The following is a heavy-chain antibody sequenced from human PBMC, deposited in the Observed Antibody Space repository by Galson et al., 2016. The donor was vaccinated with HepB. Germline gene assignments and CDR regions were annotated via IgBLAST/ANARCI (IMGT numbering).Heavy chain of an antibody. CDR3: STVRGEGYSNGYGHD. J-gene: IGHJ4*02. V-gene: IGHV3-11*06. CDR2: ISSYITYT. D-gene: IGHD5-18*01. CDR1: GFTFSNHY. Sequence: SLRLSCAASGFTFSNHYTSWIRQAPGKGLEWVAYISSYITYTNYADSVKGRFTISRDNAKNSLYLQMSSLRPEDTAVYYCSTVRGEGYSNGYGHDWGQGTLVTVSS.